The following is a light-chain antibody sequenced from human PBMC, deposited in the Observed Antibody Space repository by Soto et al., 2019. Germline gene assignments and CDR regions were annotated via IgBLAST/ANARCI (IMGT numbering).Light chain of an antibody. Sequence: QTVVTQEPSLTVYPGGTVTLTCGSSTGAVTSGHYPYWFQQKPGQAPRTLIYDTSNKHSWTPARFSGSLLGGKAALTLSGAQPEDEAEYYCLLSYSGARGVFGGGTQLTVL. V-gene: IGLV7-46*01. CDR3: LLSYSGARGV. CDR1: TGAVTSGHY. CDR2: DTS. J-gene: IGLJ2*01.